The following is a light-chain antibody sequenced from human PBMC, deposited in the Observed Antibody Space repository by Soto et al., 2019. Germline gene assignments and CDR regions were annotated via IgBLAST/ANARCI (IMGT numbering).Light chain of an antibody. J-gene: IGLJ3*02. CDR3: SSYAGSKSLV. CDR2: EVT. Sequence: QSALTQPPSASGSPGQSVTIYCTGTSSDVGGYNSVAWYQQHPGKAPKLMIYEVTKRPSGVPDRFSGSKSGNTASLTVSGLQAEDEADYYCSSYAGSKSLVFGGGTKVTVL. CDR1: SSDVGGYNS. V-gene: IGLV2-8*01.